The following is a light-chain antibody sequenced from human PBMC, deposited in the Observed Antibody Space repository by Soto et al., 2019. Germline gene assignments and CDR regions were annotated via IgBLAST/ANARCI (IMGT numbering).Light chain of an antibody. J-gene: IGKJ2*01. V-gene: IGKV3-20*01. Sequence: VLTQSPGTLSLSPGERATLSCRASQSVSSSYLAWYQQKPGQAPRLLIYGASSRATGIPDRFSGSGSGTDFALTISRLEPEAVAVYYCQQYCSSPYIFGQGTKLEIK. CDR2: GAS. CDR1: QSVSSSY. CDR3: QQYCSSPYI.